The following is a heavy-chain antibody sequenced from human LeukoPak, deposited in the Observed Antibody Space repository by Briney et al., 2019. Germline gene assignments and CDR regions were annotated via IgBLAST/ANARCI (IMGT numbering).Heavy chain of an antibody. D-gene: IGHD3-10*01. V-gene: IGHV3-53*05. Sequence: GGSLRLSCAASGFTVSSNYMSWVRQAPGKGLEWVSVIYSGGSTYYADSVKGRFTISRDNSKNTLYLQMNSLRAEDTAVYYCASYYYGSGSLIHWGQGTLVTVSS. CDR1: GFTVSSNY. CDR2: IYSGGST. CDR3: ASYYYGSGSLIH. J-gene: IGHJ4*02.